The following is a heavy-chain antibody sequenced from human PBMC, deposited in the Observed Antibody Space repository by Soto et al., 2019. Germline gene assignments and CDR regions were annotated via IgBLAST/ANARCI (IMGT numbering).Heavy chain of an antibody. CDR1: GYRFSRYG. CDR2: ISTYDGNT. D-gene: IGHD2-21*01. V-gene: IGHV1-18*01. J-gene: IGHJ4*02. Sequence: QVQLVQSGGEVKKPGASVKVSCKASGYRFSRYGINWVRQAPGQGLEWMGWISTYDGNTQYAPKFQGRVTMTTDTSTTTAYLEVRSLTSDDTAVYYCARDEEDANLMIVVLPGDYWGQGTLVSVSS. CDR3: ARDEEDANLMIVVLPGDY.